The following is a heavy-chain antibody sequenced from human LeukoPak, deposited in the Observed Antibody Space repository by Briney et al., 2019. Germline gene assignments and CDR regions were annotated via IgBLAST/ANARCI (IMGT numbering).Heavy chain of an antibody. Sequence: SETLSLTCTVSGGSMSSSDHFWGWIRQPPGKALEWLASVYYIGSTYYNPSLRSRLSISLDTSKKQLSLKLDSVTAAGTAVYYCARHPAYRSGWYWYFDLWGRGTLVTVSS. D-gene: IGHD6-19*01. CDR1: GGSMSSSDHF. V-gene: IGHV4-39*01. J-gene: IGHJ2*01. CDR3: ARHPAYRSGWYWYFDL. CDR2: VYYIGST.